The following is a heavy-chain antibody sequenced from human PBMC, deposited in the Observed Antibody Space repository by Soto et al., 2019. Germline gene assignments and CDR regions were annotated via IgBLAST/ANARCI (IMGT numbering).Heavy chain of an antibody. CDR2: INSDGSST. J-gene: IGHJ6*02. CDR1: GFTFNSYW. CDR3: ARPQYSHYFYGMDV. Sequence: GGSLRLPCAASGFTFNSYWMHWVRQAPGKGLVWVSRINSDGSSTSYADSVTGRFTISRDNAKNTLYLQMNSLRAEDTAVYYCARPQYSHYFYGMDVWGQGTTVTVSS. D-gene: IGHD2-15*01. V-gene: IGHV3-74*01.